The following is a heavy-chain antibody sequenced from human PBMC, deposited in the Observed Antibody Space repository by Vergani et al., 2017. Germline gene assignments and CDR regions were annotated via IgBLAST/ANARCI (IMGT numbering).Heavy chain of an antibody. Sequence: QVYLLQSGAEVKKPGASVKVSCKASGYTFTSYGISWVRQAPGQGLEWMGWISAYNGNTNYAQKLQDRVTMTTDTSTSTAYMELRSLRSEDTAVYYCAGGYYDFWSGYAYYYYMDVWGKGTTVTVSS. CDR1: GYTFTSYG. CDR2: ISAYNGNT. V-gene: IGHV1-18*01. CDR3: AGGYYDFWSGYAYYYYMDV. J-gene: IGHJ6*03. D-gene: IGHD3-3*01.